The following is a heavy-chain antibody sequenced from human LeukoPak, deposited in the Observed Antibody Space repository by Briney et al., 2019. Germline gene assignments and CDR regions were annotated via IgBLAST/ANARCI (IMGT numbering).Heavy chain of an antibody. V-gene: IGHV1-69*13. D-gene: IGHD3-22*01. CDR1: GGTFSSYA. CDR3: ARGGHYYDSSVWFDP. J-gene: IGHJ5*02. CDR2: IIPIFGTA. Sequence: ASVKVSCKASGGTFSSYAISWVRQAPGQGLEWMGGIIPIFGTANYAQKFQGRVTITADESTSTAYMELSSLRSDDTAVYYCARGGHYYDSSVWFDPWGQGTLVTVSS.